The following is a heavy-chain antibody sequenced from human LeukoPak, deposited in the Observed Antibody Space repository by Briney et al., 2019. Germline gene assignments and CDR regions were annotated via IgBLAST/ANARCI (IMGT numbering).Heavy chain of an antibody. CDR2: IYYSGST. D-gene: IGHD3-16*02. V-gene: IGHV4-59*08. J-gene: IGHJ3*02. CDR3: ATGGSDYVWGSYRRGAFDI. CDR1: GGSISSYY. Sequence: SETLSLTCTVSGGSISSYYWSWIRQPPGKGLEWIGYIYYSGSTNYNPSLKSRVTISADTSKNQFSLKLSSVTAADTAVYYCATGGSDYVWGSYRRGAFDIWGQGTMVTVSS.